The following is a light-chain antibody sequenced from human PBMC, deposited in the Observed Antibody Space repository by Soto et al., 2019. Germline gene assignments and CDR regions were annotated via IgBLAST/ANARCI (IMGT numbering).Light chain of an antibody. CDR1: QSVTSSY. CDR3: QQYGSSPLIR. V-gene: IGKV3-20*01. CDR2: AAS. Sequence: IVLTQSPATLSLSPWESAPLSCRASQSVTSSYLSWYQQKPGQAPRLVMYAASSRATGIPDRFSGSGSGRDFALTISGLETEDFAVYYCQQYGSSPLIRFGQGTRLEIK. J-gene: IGKJ5*01.